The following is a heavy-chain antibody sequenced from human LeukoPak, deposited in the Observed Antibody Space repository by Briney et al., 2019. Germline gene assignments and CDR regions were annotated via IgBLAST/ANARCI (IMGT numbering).Heavy chain of an antibody. CDR2: TKEDGGEK. D-gene: IGHD6-19*01. CDR1: GFTFSSYE. V-gene: IGHV3-7*01. J-gene: IGHJ4*02. CDR3: ARRSVAGSLDY. Sequence: GGSLRLSCAASGFTFSSYEMNWVRQAPGKGLEWVANTKEDGGEKYYVDSVKGRFTISRDNAENSLYLQMNSLRAEDTAVYYCARRSVAGSLDYWGQGTLVTVSS.